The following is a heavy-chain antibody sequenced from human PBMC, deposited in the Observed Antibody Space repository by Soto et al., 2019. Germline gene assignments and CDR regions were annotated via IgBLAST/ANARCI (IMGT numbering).Heavy chain of an antibody. D-gene: IGHD6-19*01. CDR1: GFTFSSFA. Sequence: GGSLRLSCAASGFTFSSFAMSWVRQAPEKGLEWVSAIGSRGDSTYYADSVKGRFTISRDNSKNTLYLQMNSLRAEDTAVYYCAKDLIYGYNSGRPFDSWGQGTLVTVSS. J-gene: IGHJ4*02. CDR2: IGSRGDST. CDR3: AKDLIYGYNSGRPFDS. V-gene: IGHV3-23*01.